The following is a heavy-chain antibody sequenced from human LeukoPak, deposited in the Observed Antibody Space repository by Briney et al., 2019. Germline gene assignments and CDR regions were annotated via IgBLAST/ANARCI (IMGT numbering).Heavy chain of an antibody. CDR1: GFTFTTYA. Sequence: PGGSLRLSCAASGFTFTTYAMSWVRQAPGRGLEWVSAISGNGTYIYYADSVRGRFTVSRDNSKNTLYLQMNSLRGEDTAVYYCVKAVASGRSFDYWAQGTLVTVSS. J-gene: IGHJ4*02. CDR2: ISGNGTYI. V-gene: IGHV3-23*01. CDR3: VKAVASGRSFDY. D-gene: IGHD6-19*01.